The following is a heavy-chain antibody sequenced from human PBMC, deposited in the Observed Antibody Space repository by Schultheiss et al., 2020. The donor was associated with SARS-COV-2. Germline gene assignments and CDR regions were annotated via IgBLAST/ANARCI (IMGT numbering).Heavy chain of an antibody. CDR1: GFTFSSYA. J-gene: IGHJ4*02. Sequence: GGSLRLSCAASGFTFSSYAMSWVRQAPGKGLEWVAVIWYDGSNKYYADSVKGRFTISRDNSKNTLYLQMNSLRAEDTAVYYCASDGPYSSSFVDYWGQGTLVTVSS. V-gene: IGHV3-33*08. D-gene: IGHD6-6*01. CDR2: IWYDGSNK. CDR3: ASDGPYSSSFVDY.